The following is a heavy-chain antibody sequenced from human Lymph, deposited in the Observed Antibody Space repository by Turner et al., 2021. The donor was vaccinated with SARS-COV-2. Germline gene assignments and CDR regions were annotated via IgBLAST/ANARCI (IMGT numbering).Heavy chain of an antibody. CDR2: IKSKTDGGTT. Sequence: ELQLVVSGRGLLRPGESLRLSCPAPGFTFNNAWLSWVRQAPGKGLEWVGRIKSKTDGGTTDYAAPVTGRLTISRDDSKNTLYLQMNSLKTEDTAVYYCTTDPGQLVPYFDYWGQGTLVTVSS. V-gene: IGHV3-15*01. CDR1: GFTFNNAW. CDR3: TTDPGQLVPYFDY. D-gene: IGHD6-6*01. J-gene: IGHJ4*02.